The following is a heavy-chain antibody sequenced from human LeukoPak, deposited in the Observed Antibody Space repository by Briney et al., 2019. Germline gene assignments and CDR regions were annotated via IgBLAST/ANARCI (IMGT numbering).Heavy chain of an antibody. V-gene: IGHV3-23*01. CDR1: GFTFSSYA. CDR2: ISGSGGST. Sequence: GGSLRLSCAASGFTFSSYAMSGVGQAPGKGMEWVSAISGSGGSTYYADSVKGRFTISRDNSKNTLDLQINSLRAEDTAVYYCAKRVVDLWGRGTLVTVSS. CDR3: AKRVVDL. J-gene: IGHJ2*01.